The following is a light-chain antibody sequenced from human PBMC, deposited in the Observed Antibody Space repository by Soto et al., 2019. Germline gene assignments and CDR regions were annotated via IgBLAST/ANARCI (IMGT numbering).Light chain of an antibody. CDR1: QSVSSN. Sequence: EIVMTQSPATLSLSPGERATLSCRASQSVSSNLAWYQQKPGQAPRLLIYGASTRATGIPDRFSGSGSGTDFTLTISGLEPEDFAVYFCQQYGSSPLITFGQGTRWRL. V-gene: IGKV3-20*01. CDR2: GAS. J-gene: IGKJ5*01. CDR3: QQYGSSPLIT.